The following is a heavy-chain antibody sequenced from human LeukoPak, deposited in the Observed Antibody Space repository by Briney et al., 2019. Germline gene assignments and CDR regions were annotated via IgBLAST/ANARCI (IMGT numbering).Heavy chain of an antibody. V-gene: IGHV1-2*02. CDR3: GGGGGVVPAATNS. Sequence: ASVKVSCKASGYTFTGYYMHWVRQAPGQGLEWMGWINPNSGGTNYAQKFQGRVTMTRDTSISTAYMELSRLRSDDTALYYFGGGGGVVPAATNSWGQGTLVTVSS. J-gene: IGHJ4*02. CDR1: GYTFTGYY. D-gene: IGHD2-2*01. CDR2: INPNSGGT.